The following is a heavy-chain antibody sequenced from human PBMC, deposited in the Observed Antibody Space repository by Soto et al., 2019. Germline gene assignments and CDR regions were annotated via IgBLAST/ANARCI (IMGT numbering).Heavy chain of an antibody. D-gene: IGHD3-10*02. V-gene: IGHV4-4*02. Sequence: QVQLQESGPGLVKPSGTLSLTCAVSGGSISSSNWWSWVRQPPGKGLAWIGEIYHSGSTNYNPSLKSRVTISVEKSKNQFSRKLSSVTAADTAVYYCASVRGGYYYAMDVWGQGTTVTVSS. CDR3: ASVRGGYYYAMDV. CDR1: GGSISSSNW. CDR2: IYHSGST. J-gene: IGHJ6*02.